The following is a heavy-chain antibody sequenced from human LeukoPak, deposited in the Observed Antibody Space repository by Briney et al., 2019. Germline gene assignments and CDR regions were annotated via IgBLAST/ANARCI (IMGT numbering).Heavy chain of an antibody. D-gene: IGHD3-22*01. CDR2: INHSGST. CDR1: GGSFSGYY. CDR3: ATRHDDSSCYPDY. Sequence: SETLSLTCAVYGGSFSGYYWSWIRQPPGKGLEWIGEINHSGSTNYNPSLKSRVTISVDTSKNQFSLKLSSVTAADTAVYYCATRHDDSSCYPDYWGQGTLVTVSS. V-gene: IGHV4-34*01. J-gene: IGHJ4*02.